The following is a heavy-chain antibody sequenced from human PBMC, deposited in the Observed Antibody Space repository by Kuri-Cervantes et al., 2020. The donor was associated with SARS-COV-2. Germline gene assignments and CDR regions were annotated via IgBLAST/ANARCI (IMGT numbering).Heavy chain of an antibody. CDR2: IYYSGST. Sequence: GSLRLSCTVSGGSISSSSYYWGWIRQPPGKGLEWIGCIYYSGSTYYNPSLKSRVTISVDTSKNQFSLKLSSVTAADTAVYYCARRGEVAGKVPFFDYWGQGTLVTVSS. CDR3: ARRGEVAGKVPFFDY. V-gene: IGHV4-39*01. J-gene: IGHJ4*02. CDR1: GGSISSSSYY. D-gene: IGHD6-19*01.